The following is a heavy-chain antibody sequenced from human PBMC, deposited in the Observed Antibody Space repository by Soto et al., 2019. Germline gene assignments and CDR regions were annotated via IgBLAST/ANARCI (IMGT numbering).Heavy chain of an antibody. Sequence: GGSLRLSCAASGFTFSSYAMSWVRQAPGKGLEWVSAISGSGGSTYYADSVKGRFTISRDNSKNTLYLQMNSRRAEDTAVYYCASQPLVEGKNNWFDPWGQGTLVTVSS. CDR1: GFTFSSYA. CDR2: ISGSGGST. CDR3: ASQPLVEGKNNWFDP. V-gene: IGHV3-23*01. J-gene: IGHJ5*02. D-gene: IGHD1-26*01.